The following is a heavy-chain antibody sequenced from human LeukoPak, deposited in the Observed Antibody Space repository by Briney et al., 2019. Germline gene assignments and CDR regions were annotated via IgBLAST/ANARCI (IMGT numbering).Heavy chain of an antibody. CDR1: GGSISNGGYY. D-gene: IGHD4-17*01. J-gene: IGHJ4*02. V-gene: IGHV4-31*03. CDR2: IYYSGST. Sequence: ASQTLSLTCTVSGGSISNGGYYWSWIRQHPGKGLEWIGYIYYSGSTYYNPSLKSRVTISVDTSKNQFSLKLSSVTAADTAVYYCARGFGDYSYFDYWGQGTLVTVSS. CDR3: ARGFGDYSYFDY.